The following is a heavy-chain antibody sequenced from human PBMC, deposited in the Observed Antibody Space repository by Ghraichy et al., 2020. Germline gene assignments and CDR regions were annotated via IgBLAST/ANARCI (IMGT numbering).Heavy chain of an antibody. J-gene: IGHJ6*01. CDR2: LSSSGRRA. CDR1: GFDLSTFA. CDR3: VKNRGQLGQDDNVHV. Sequence: GSLRLSCAVSGFDLSTFAMDWVRQAPGKGLEWVSFLSSSGRRAYYTDSVVGRFTISKDSAKNILYLQMSSLSVEDTAIYYCVKNRGQLGQDDNVHVWG. D-gene: IGHD6-13*01. V-gene: IGHV3-23*01.